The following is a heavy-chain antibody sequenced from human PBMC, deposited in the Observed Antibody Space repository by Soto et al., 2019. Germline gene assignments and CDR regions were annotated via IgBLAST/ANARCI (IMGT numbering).Heavy chain of an antibody. CDR3: ARDQLYYNDISGRPLNAFDV. V-gene: IGHV3-7*01. Sequence: GGSLRLSCAASGFAFSNYWMSWVRQAPGKGQEWVANINQDVSEKYYVDSVKGRFTISRDNAKNSLYLQMNSLRAEDTAVYYCARDQLYYNDISGRPLNAFDVWGQGTMVTVSS. D-gene: IGHD3-22*01. CDR2: INQDVSEK. CDR1: GFAFSNYW. J-gene: IGHJ3*01.